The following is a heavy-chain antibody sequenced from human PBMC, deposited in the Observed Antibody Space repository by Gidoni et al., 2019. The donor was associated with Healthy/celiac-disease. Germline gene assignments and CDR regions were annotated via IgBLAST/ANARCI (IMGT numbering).Heavy chain of an antibody. CDR3: ARNYDYAYYYYYYMDV. CDR1: GFTFSSYE. Sequence: EVQLVESGGGLVQPGGSLRLSCAASGFTFSSYEMNWVRQAPGKGLEWVSYISSSGSTIYYADSVKGRFTISRDNAKNSLYLQMNSLRAEDTAVYYCARNYDYAYYYYYYMDVWGKGTTVTVSS. V-gene: IGHV3-48*03. J-gene: IGHJ6*03. CDR2: ISSSGSTI. D-gene: IGHD3-16*01.